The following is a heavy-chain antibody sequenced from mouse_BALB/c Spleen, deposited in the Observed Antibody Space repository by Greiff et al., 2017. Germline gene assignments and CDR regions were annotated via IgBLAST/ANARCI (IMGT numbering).Heavy chain of an antibody. V-gene: IGHV1-7*01. D-gene: IGHD2-10*02. CDR1: GYTFTSYW. J-gene: IGHJ2*01. Sequence: QVQLQQSGAELAKPGASVKMSCKASGYTFTSYWMHWVKQRPGQGLEWIGYINPSTGYTEYNQKFKDKATLTADKSSSTAYMQLSSLTSEDSAVYYCARRLYGTWGQGTTLTVSS. CDR2: INPSTGYT. CDR3: ARRLYGT.